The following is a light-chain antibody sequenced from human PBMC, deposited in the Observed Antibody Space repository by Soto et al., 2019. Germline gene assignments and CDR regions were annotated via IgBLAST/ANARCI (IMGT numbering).Light chain of an antibody. V-gene: IGKV2D-29*02. CDR3: MQSTQLPPT. CDR2: EVS. J-gene: IGKJ5*01. CDR1: QSLLHSDGETF. Sequence: DIVMTQTPLSLSVTPRQPASISCKSSQSLLHSDGETFLFWYLQKPGQSPQLLIYEVSTRVSGVPDRFSGSGSGTDFTLEISRVETDDVGIYYCMQSTQLPPTFGQGTRLEIK.